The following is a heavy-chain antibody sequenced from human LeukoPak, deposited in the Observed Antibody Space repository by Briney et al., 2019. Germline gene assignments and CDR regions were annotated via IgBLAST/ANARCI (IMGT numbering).Heavy chain of an antibody. CDR2: IYTSGST. J-gene: IGHJ6*03. CDR1: GGSISSGSYY. Sequence: SQTLSLTCTVSGGSISSGSYYWSWIRQPAGKGLEWIGRIYTSGSTNYNPSLKSRVTISVDTSKNQFSLKLSSVTAADTAVYYCARYGSGSYRYYYYYMDVWGKGTTVTVSS. CDR3: ARYGSGSYRYYYYYMDV. D-gene: IGHD3-10*01. V-gene: IGHV4-61*02.